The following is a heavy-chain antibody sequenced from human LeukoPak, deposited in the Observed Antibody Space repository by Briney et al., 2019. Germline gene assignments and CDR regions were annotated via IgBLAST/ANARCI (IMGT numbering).Heavy chain of an antibody. CDR2: INPSGGST. CDR1: GYTFTSYY. CDR3: ARGKGYSYDTLYYFDY. Sequence: GASVKVSCKASGYTFTSYYMHWVRQAPGQGLEWMGIINPSGGSTSYAQKSQGRVTMTRDTSKSTVYMELSSLRSEDTAVYYCARGKGYSYDTLYYFDYWGQGTLVTVSS. J-gene: IGHJ4*02. D-gene: IGHD5-18*01. V-gene: IGHV1-46*01.